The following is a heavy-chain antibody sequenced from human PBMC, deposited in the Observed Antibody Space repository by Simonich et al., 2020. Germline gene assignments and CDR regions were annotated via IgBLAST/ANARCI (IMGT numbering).Heavy chain of an antibody. CDR3: AKDLGERITMIVVVSDAFDN. D-gene: IGHD3-22*01. CDR1: GFTFSSYA. V-gene: IGHV3-23*01. CDR2: ISGSVGST. J-gene: IGHJ3*02. Sequence: GGGLVQPGGSLRLSCAASGFTFSSYAMSWVRQAPGKGLEWVSAISGSVGSTYYADSVKGRFTISRDNSKNTLYLQMNSLRAEDTAVYYCAKDLGERITMIVVVSDAFDNWGQGTMVTVSS.